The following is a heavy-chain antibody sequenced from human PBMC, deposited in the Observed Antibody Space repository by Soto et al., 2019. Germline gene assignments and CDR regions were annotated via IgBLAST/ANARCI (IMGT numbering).Heavy chain of an antibody. CDR3: AKLWSGYFDCLPCR. Sequence: GGSLRLSCAASGLTFRSYAMSCVRQAPGKGLEWVSAISGSGGSTYYADSVKGRFTISRDNSKNTLYLQMNSLRAEDTAVYYCAKLWSGYFDCLPCRWGQGTLVTVSS. D-gene: IGHD3-9*01. J-gene: IGHJ4*02. V-gene: IGHV3-23*01. CDR1: GLTFRSYA. CDR2: ISGSGGST.